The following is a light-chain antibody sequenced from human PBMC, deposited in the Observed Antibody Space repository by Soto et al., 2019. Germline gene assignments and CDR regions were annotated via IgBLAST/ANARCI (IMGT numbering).Light chain of an antibody. V-gene: IGKV1-5*03. CDR1: QSISNW. Sequence: DIQMTQSPSTLSASVGDRVTITCRASQSISNWLAWYQQKPGKAPKLLIYKASSLESGVPSRFSGSGSGTEFTLTISSLQTDDFATYSCPTYINSPPTFGAVPNVDI. CDR2: KAS. CDR3: PTYINSPPT. J-gene: IGKJ3*01.